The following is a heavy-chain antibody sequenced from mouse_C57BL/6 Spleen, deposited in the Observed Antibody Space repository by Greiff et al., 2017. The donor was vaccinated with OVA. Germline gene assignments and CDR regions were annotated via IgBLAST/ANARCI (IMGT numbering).Heavy chain of an antibody. CDR2: IYPGSGST. Sequence: VQLQQPGAELVKPGASVKMSCKASGYTFTSYWITWVKQRPGQGLEWIGDIYPGSGSTNYNEKFKSKATLTVDTSSSTAYMQLSSLTSEDSAVYYCAREGDYDYDGFDYWGQGTTLTVSS. J-gene: IGHJ2*01. CDR3: AREGDYDYDGFDY. D-gene: IGHD2-4*01. V-gene: IGHV1-55*01. CDR1: GYTFTSYW.